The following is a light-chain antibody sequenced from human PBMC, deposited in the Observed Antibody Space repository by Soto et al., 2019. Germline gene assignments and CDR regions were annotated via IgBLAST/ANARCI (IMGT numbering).Light chain of an antibody. Sequence: QSVLTQPPSVSGAPGQRVTISCTGSSSNIGAGYDVHWYQQLPGTAPKLLIYGNSNRLSGVPDRFSGSKSGTSASLAITGLQAEDEADSYCQSYDSSLSGSVFGGGTKLTVL. CDR2: GNS. V-gene: IGLV1-40*01. CDR1: SSNIGAGYD. CDR3: QSYDSSLSGSV. J-gene: IGLJ2*01.